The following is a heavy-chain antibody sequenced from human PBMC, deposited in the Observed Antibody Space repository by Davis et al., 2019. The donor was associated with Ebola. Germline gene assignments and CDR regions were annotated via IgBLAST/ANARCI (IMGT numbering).Heavy chain of an antibody. V-gene: IGHV3-48*01. CDR3: ARGLPHYYDSSGYTFDY. CDR1: GFTFSSYS. D-gene: IGHD3-22*01. CDR2: ISSSSSTI. Sequence: GESLKISCAASGFTFSSYSMNWVRQAPGKGLEWVSYISSSSSTIYYADSVKGRFTISRDNAKNSLYLQMNSLRAEDTAVYYCARGLPHYYDSSGYTFDYWGQGTLVTVSS. J-gene: IGHJ4*02.